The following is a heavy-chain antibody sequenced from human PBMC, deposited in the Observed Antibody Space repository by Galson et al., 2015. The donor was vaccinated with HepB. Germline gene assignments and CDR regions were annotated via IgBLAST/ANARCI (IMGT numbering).Heavy chain of an antibody. J-gene: IGHJ4*02. Sequence: SLRLSCAASGFTVNDFYMNWIRQAPGKGLEWVSYMSSSGNTIYYADSVKGRFTISRDDAKNSLYLQMNSLRAEDTAVYYCARRGLRWSGSTTYFDYWGRGTLVTVSS. D-gene: IGHD3-3*01. V-gene: IGHV3-11*01. CDR1: GFTVNDFY. CDR2: MSSSGNTI. CDR3: ARRGLRWSGSTTYFDY.